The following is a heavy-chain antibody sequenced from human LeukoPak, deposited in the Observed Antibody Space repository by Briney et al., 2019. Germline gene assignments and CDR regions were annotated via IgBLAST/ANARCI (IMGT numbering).Heavy chain of an antibody. V-gene: IGHV1-2*02. D-gene: IGHD3-10*01. CDR2: INPNSGGT. CDR3: AMASSGFGGYFDY. CDR1: GYTFTAYY. Sequence: ASVKVSCKASGYTFTAYYLHWARQAPGQGLEWMGWINPNSGGTNYAQKFQGRVTMTRDTSISTAYMELSSLRSDDTAVYYCAMASSGFGGYFDYWGQGTLVTVSS. J-gene: IGHJ4*02.